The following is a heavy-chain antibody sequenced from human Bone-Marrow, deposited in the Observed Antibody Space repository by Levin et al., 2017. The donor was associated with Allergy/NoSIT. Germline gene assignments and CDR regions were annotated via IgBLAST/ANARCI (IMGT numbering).Heavy chain of an antibody. Sequence: QSGGSLRLSCAASGFTFSRYWVSWVRQAPGKGLEWVANINEDASEKYYVDSVKGRFTISRDNPKNSLYLQMNSLRAEDTAVYYCVTSPRVLSEACWGQGSLVTVSS. J-gene: IGHJ4*02. CDR1: GFTFSRYW. V-gene: IGHV3-7*01. CDR2: INEDASEK. CDR3: VTSPRVLSEAC. D-gene: IGHD2/OR15-2a*01.